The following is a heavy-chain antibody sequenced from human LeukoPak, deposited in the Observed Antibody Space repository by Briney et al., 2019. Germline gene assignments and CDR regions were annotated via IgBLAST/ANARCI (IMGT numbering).Heavy chain of an antibody. CDR2: LSGSGSNT. CDR3: AKCGPTTVSGKCLHY. D-gene: IGHD1-26*01. J-gene: IGHJ4*02. CDR1: GFSFNSYA. V-gene: IGHV3-23*01. Sequence: WGSLTLSCVASGFSFNSYAMGWVRQPPGKGLEWVSALSGSGSNTYYADSVQGRFTISRDNSKNMLCVQMNSLRAEETAVYYCAKCGPTTVSGKCLHYWGQGSLVTVSS.